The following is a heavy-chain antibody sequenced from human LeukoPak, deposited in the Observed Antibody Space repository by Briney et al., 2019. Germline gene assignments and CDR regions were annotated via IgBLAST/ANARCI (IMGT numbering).Heavy chain of an antibody. CDR2: ISSSSDYI. Sequence: GGSLRLSCAASGFTFSSYSMNWVRQAPGKGLEWISYISSSSDYIYYADSVKGRFRISRDNAKNSLNLQLNSLRAEDTAVYYCAREAYHDFWSGSWRSYYYMDVWGKGTTVTVSS. CDR3: AREAYHDFWSGSWRSYYYMDV. D-gene: IGHD3-3*01. V-gene: IGHV3-21*05. J-gene: IGHJ6*03. CDR1: GFTFSSYS.